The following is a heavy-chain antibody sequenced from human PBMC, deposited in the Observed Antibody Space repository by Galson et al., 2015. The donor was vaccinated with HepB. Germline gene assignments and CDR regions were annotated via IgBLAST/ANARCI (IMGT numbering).Heavy chain of an antibody. Sequence: SLRLSCAASGFTLSKYAMSWVRQAPGKGLEWVSGIGGSGDSTYYADSVKGRFTISRDNSKNTLYLQMNSLRAEGTAVYYCTNPYHGDSLEGFDYWGQGTLVTVSS. CDR1: GFTLSKYA. D-gene: IGHD4-17*01. CDR3: TNPYHGDSLEGFDY. J-gene: IGHJ4*02. V-gene: IGHV3-23*01. CDR2: IGGSGDST.